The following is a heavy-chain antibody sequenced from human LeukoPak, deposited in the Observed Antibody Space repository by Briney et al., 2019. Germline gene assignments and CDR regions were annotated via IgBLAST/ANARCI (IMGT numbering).Heavy chain of an antibody. CDR1: GFTFSSYA. V-gene: IGHV3-64*02. J-gene: IGHJ4*02. CDR3: AREALYDRPLDY. Sequence: GGSLRLSCAASGFTFSSYAMHWVRQAPGKGLEYVSVISSNGGLTYYADSLKGRFTISRDNSKNTLYLQMGSLRGEDTAVYYCAREALYDRPLDYWGQGTLVTVSA. CDR2: ISSNGGLT. D-gene: IGHD2/OR15-2a*01.